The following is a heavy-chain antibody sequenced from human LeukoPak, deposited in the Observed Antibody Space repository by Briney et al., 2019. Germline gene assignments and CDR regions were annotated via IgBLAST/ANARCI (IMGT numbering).Heavy chain of an antibody. J-gene: IGHJ4*02. V-gene: IGHV4-59*01. Sequence: SETLSLTCTVSGGSISTYYWSWIRQPPGKGLEWIGYSDYSGSTSYNPSLKSRVTISVDTSKNQFSLKLSSVTAADTAVYYCARTHDYGDYPTTYFDYWGQGTLVTVSS. CDR3: ARTHDYGDYPTTYFDY. CDR1: GGSISTYY. D-gene: IGHD4-17*01. CDR2: SDYSGST.